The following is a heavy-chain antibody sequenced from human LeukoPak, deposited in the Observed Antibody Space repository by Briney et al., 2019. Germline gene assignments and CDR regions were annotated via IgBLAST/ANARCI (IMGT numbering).Heavy chain of an antibody. Sequence: GGSLRLSCAASGFTFSDYWMHWVRQAPGKGLVWVSRINTDGSSTDYADSVKGRFTISRDNAKNTLYLQMNSLRAEDTAVYYCARDRRYFDWLPENDAFDIWGQGTMVTVSS. CDR1: GFTFSDYW. CDR2: INTDGSST. V-gene: IGHV3-74*01. D-gene: IGHD3-9*01. CDR3: ARDRRYFDWLPENDAFDI. J-gene: IGHJ3*02.